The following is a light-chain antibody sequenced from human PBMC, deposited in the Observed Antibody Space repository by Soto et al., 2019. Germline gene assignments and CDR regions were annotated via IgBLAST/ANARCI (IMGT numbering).Light chain of an antibody. CDR3: QQRSNWPPLT. J-gene: IGKJ4*01. CDR1: QSISGY. CDR2: DVS. Sequence: EIVMTPSPATLSVSPVERATLSCRASQSISGYLAWYQQRPGQAPRLLIYDVSNRATGIPAKFSGSGSGTDFTLTISSLEAEDFAVYYCQQRSNWPPLTCGGGTKGDIK. V-gene: IGKV3-11*01.